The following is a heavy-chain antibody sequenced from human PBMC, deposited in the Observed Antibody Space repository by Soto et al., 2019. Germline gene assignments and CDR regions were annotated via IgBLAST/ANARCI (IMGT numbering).Heavy chain of an antibody. J-gene: IGHJ5*02. CDR3: ARDILAVAGPTNWFDP. CDR1: GYTFTSYY. Sequence: ASVKVSCKASGYTFTSYYMHWVRQAPGQGLEWMGIINPSGGSTSYAQKFQGRVTMTRDTSTSTVYMELSSLRSEDTAVYYCARDILAVAGPTNWFDPWGQGTLVTVSS. CDR2: INPSGGST. D-gene: IGHD6-19*01. V-gene: IGHV1-46*01.